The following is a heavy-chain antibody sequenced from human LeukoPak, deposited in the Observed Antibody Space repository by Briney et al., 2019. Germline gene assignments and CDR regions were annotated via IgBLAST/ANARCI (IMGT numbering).Heavy chain of an antibody. D-gene: IGHD4-17*01. J-gene: IGHJ6*02. Sequence: SVKVSCKASGGTFSSYAISWVRQAPGQGLEWMGGIIPIFGTANYAQKFQGRVTITVDESTSTAYMELSSLRSEDTAVYYCARAEGDYGEDHYYGMDVWGQGTTVTVSS. CDR1: GGTFSSYA. CDR3: ARAEGDYGEDHYYGMDV. CDR2: IIPIFGTA. V-gene: IGHV1-69*13.